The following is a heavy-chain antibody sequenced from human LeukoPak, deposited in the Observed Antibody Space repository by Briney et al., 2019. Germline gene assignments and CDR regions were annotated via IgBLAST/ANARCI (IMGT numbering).Heavy chain of an antibody. CDR2: ISGSGGST. D-gene: IGHD1-26*01. CDR3: AKDEGGSYGPRVLMAIFFDY. V-gene: IGHV3-23*01. J-gene: IGHJ4*02. Sequence: GGSLRLSCAASGFTFSSYAMSWVRQAPGKGLEWVSAISGSGGSTYYADSVKGRFTISRDNSKNTLYLQMNSLRAEDTAVYYCAKDEGGSYGPRVLMAIFFDYWGQGALVTVSS. CDR1: GFTFSSYA.